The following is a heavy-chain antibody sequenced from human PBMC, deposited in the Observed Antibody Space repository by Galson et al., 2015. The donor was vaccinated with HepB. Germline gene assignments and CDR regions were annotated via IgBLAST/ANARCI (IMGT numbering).Heavy chain of an antibody. J-gene: IGHJ3*02. CDR3: TTDLLRAIIVVVPAATGDAFDI. CDR1: GFTFSNAW. D-gene: IGHD2-2*01. V-gene: IGHV3-15*01. CDR2: IKSKTDGGTT. Sequence: SLRLSCAASGFTFSNAWMSWVRQAPGKGLEWVGRIKSKTDGGTTDYAAPVKGRFTISRDDSKNTLYLQMNSLKTEDTAVYYCTTDLLRAIIVVVPAATGDAFDIWGQGTMVTVSS.